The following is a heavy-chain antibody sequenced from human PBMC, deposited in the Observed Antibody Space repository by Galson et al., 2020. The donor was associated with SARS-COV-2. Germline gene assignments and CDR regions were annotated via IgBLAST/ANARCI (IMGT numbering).Heavy chain of an antibody. V-gene: IGHV3-30*01. D-gene: IGHD5-18*01. CDR3: ARARYSYVWANYYYYMDV. Sequence: GGSLRLSCAASGFTFSSYAMHWVRQAPGKGLEWVAVISYDGSNKYYADSVKGRFTISRDNSKNTLYLQMNSLRAEDTAVYYCARARYSYVWANYYYYMDVWGKGTTVTVSS. J-gene: IGHJ6*03. CDR2: ISYDGSNK. CDR1: GFTFSSYA.